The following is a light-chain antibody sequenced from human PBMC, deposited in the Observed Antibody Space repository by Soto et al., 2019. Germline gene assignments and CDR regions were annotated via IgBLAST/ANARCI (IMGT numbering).Light chain of an antibody. CDR1: QSVSSSY. J-gene: IGKJ1*01. V-gene: IGKV3-11*01. Sequence: EIVLRQSPGTVSLSQGERATLSCRAIQSVSSSYLAWYQQKPGQAPRLLIYDASNRATGIPARFSGSGSGTDFTLTISSLEPEDFAVYYCQQRSNWPPWTFGQGTMVDI. CDR3: QQRSNWPPWT. CDR2: DAS.